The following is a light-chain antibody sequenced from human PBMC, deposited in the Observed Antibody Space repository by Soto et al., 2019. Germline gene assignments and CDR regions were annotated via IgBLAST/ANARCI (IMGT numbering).Light chain of an antibody. V-gene: IGLV6-57*04. CDR3: QSYDTTNNVV. Sequence: NFMLTQPHSVSESPGKTVTISCTRSSGSIASNYVQWYQQRPGSAPTTVIYEDNQRPSGVPDRFSGSIDSSSNSASLTISELKSEEEADNYCQSYDTTNNVVFAGGTKLPFL. CDR2: EDN. J-gene: IGLJ2*01. CDR1: SGSIASNY.